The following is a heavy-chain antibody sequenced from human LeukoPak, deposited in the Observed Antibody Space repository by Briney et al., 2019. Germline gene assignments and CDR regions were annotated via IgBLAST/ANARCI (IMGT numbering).Heavy chain of an antibody. V-gene: IGHV4-4*07. CDR3: ARIRYCSSTSCYAGVHWFDP. CDR2: IYTSGST. Sequence: SETLSLTCTVSGGSISSYYLSWIRQPAGKGLEWIGRIYTSGSTNYNPSLKSRVTMSVDTSKNQFSLKLSSVTAADTAVYYCARIRYCSSTSCYAGVHWFDPWGQGTLVTVSS. D-gene: IGHD2-2*01. J-gene: IGHJ5*02. CDR1: GGSISSYY.